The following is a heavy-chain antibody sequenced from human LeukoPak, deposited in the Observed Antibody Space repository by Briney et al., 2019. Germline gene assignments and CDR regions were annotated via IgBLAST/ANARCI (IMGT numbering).Heavy chain of an antibody. J-gene: IGHJ4*02. D-gene: IGHD3-16*01. CDR1: GYTFISYG. CDR2: IIPIFGTA. Sequence: GASVKVSCKASGYTFISYGISWVRQAPGQGLEWMGRIIPIFGTANYAQKFQGRVTITTDESTSTAYMELSSLRSEDTAVYYCARMGGNFDSWGQGTLVPVSS. CDR3: ARMGGNFDS. V-gene: IGHV1-69*05.